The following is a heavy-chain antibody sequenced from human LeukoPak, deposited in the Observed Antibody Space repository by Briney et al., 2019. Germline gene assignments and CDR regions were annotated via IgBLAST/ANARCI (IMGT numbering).Heavy chain of an antibody. CDR1: GFTFDDYG. Sequence: GGSLRLSCAASGFTFDDYGMSWVRQAPGKGLEWVSGINWNGGSTYYADSVKGRFTISRDNSKNTLYLQMNSLRAEDTAVYYCARGKFIAVAGTPPFFDYWGQGTLVTVSS. CDR3: ARGKFIAVAGTPPFFDY. J-gene: IGHJ4*02. V-gene: IGHV3-20*04. CDR2: INWNGGST. D-gene: IGHD6-19*01.